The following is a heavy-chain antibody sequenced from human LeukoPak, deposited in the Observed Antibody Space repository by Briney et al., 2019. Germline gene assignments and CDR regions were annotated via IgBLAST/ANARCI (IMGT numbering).Heavy chain of an antibody. CDR2: ISAYNGNT. CDR1: GYTFTSYG. D-gene: IGHD3-22*01. J-gene: IGHJ4*02. Sequence: ASVKVSCKASGYTFTSYGISWVRQAPGQGLEWMGWISAYNGNTNYVQKLQGRVTMTTDTSTSTAYMELRSLRSDDTAVYYCARLGDGYYYDSSGYPPDYWGQGTLVTVSS. CDR3: ARLGDGYYYDSSGYPPDY. V-gene: IGHV1-18*01.